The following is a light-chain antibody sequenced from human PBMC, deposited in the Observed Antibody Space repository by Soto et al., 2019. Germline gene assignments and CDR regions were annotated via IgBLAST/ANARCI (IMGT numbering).Light chain of an antibody. CDR1: QSLLSNKGYTY. J-gene: IGKJ1*01. CDR3: MQSLQSPRT. CDR2: LGS. V-gene: IGKV2-28*01. Sequence: DIVMTQSPLSLPVTPGETATISCRSSQSLLSNKGYTYLDWYLQKPGQSPQLLIYLGSNRASGVPARFSGSGSGTDFTLKISRVEAEDVGVYYCMQSLQSPRTFGQGTKVEIK.